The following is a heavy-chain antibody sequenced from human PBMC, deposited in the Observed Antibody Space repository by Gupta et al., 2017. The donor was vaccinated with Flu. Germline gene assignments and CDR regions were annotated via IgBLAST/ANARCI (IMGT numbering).Heavy chain of an antibody. CDR3: AKGGIAVAGTYPFGAEYFQH. CDR2: ISGSGGST. CDR1: GFSFSSSA. Sequence: EVQLLESGGGLVQPGGSLSLSCAASGFSFSSSAMTWVRQGAGKGLEWVSAISGSGGSTYYADSVKGRFTISRDNSKNTLYLQMNSLIAEDTAVYYCAKGGIAVAGTYPFGAEYFQHWGQGTLVPVSS. V-gene: IGHV3-23*01. D-gene: IGHD6-19*01. J-gene: IGHJ1*01.